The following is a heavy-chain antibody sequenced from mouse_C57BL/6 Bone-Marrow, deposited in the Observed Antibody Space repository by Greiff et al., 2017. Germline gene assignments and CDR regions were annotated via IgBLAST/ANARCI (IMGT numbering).Heavy chain of an antibody. J-gene: IGHJ3*01. Sequence: QVQLQQSGPELVKPGASVKISCKASGYAFSSSWMNWVKQRPGKGLEWIGRIYTGDGDTNYNGKFKGKATLTADKSYSTAYMQLSSLTSEDSAVYFCASNYDFAYWGQGTLVTVSA. D-gene: IGHD1-1*01. CDR2: IYTGDGDT. CDR1: GYAFSSSW. CDR3: ASNYDFAY. V-gene: IGHV1-82*01.